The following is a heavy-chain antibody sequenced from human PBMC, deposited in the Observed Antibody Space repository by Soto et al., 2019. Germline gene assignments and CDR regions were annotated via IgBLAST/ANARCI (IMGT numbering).Heavy chain of an antibody. J-gene: IGHJ4*02. Sequence: QVQLQESGPGLVKPSETLSLTCTVSGGSISSYYWSWIRQPPGKGLEWIGYIYYSGSTNYNPSLKSRVTISVDTSKNQFSLKLISVTAADTAVYYCARHAHRAARPDYWGQGTLVTVSS. CDR1: GGSISSYY. CDR3: ARHAHRAARPDY. CDR2: IYYSGST. D-gene: IGHD6-6*01. V-gene: IGHV4-59*08.